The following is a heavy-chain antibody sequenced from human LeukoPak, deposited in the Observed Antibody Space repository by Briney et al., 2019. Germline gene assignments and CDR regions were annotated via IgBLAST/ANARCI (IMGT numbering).Heavy chain of an antibody. CDR3: ARETTQKGAHYMDV. CDR1: GGSISSYY. V-gene: IGHV4-59*01. Sequence: SETLSLTCTVSGGSISSYYWSWIRQPPGKGLKWIGNIYYSGYTTYSPSLRSRVTISVDTSKNQFSLKLSSVTAADTAVYYCARETTQKGAHYMDVWGKGTTITISS. CDR2: IYYSGYT. D-gene: IGHD1-14*01. J-gene: IGHJ6*03.